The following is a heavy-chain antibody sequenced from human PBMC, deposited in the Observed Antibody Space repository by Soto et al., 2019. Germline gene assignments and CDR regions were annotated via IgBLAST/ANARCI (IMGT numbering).Heavy chain of an antibody. CDR1: GFTFSSYF. CDR2: IWYDGSNK. D-gene: IGHD6-19*01. V-gene: IGHV3-33*01. J-gene: IGHJ4*02. CDR3: ARDRYSSGWYSLGREFDY. Sequence: PGGSLRLSCAASGFTFSSYFMHWVRQAPGKGLEWVAVIWYDGSNKYYADSVKGRFTISRDNSKNTLYLQMNSLRAEDTAVYYCARDRYSSGWYSLGREFDYWGQGTLVTVSS.